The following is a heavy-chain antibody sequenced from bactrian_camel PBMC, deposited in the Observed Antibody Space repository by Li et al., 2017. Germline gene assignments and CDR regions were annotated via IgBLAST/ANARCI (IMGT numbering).Heavy chain of an antibody. D-gene: IGHD7*01. Sequence: DVQLVESGGDSVQAGGSLTLSCAFSGYTYSPYCLGWFRQAAGKEREVVATIGDPGTTTYTDSAKGRFTISRDNAKSTVYLQMNSLKSEDTALFYCATAHGGTWWSDFGYWGQGTQVTVS. CDR1: GYTYSPYC. CDR2: IGDPGTT. J-gene: IGHJ6*01. V-gene: IGHV3S67*01. CDR3: ATAHGGTWWSDFGY.